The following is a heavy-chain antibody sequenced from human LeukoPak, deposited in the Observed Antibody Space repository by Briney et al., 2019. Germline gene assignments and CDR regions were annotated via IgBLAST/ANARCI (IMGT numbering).Heavy chain of an antibody. Sequence: ASVKVSCKASGYTFTSYDINWVRQATGQGLEWMGWMNPNSGNTGYAQKLQGRVTMTTDTSTSTAYMELRSLRSDDTAVYYCARGSGYLDAFDIWGQGTMVTVSS. CDR3: ARGSGYLDAFDI. D-gene: IGHD3-3*01. J-gene: IGHJ3*02. V-gene: IGHV1-8*01. CDR1: GYTFTSYD. CDR2: MNPNSGNT.